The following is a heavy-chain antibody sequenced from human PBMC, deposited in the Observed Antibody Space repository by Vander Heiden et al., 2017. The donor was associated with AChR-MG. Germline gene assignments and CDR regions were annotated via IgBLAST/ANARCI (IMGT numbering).Heavy chain of an antibody. Sequence: QVQLVQSGAEVKKPGSSVKVSCKASGGTFSSYAISWVRQAPGQGLEWMGRIIPILGIANYAQKFQGRVTMTADKSTSTAYMELSSLRSEDTAVYYCASGDYYDSSGYYSVDYYYYSMDVWGQGTTVTVSS. J-gene: IGHJ6*02. CDR1: GGTFSSYA. D-gene: IGHD3-22*01. CDR3: ASGDYYDSSGYYSVDYYYYSMDV. V-gene: IGHV1-69*04. CDR2: IIPILGIA.